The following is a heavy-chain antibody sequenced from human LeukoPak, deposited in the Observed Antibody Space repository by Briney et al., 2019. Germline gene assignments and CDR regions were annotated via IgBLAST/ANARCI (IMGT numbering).Heavy chain of an antibody. Sequence: PGRSLRLSCAASGFTFSSYAMHWVRQAPGKGLEWVAVISYDGSNKYYADSVKGRFTISRDNSKNTLYLQMNSLRAEDAAVYYCARDFYDFWSGYYGGGYYYYGMDVWGQGTTVTVSS. CDR1: GFTFSSYA. CDR2: ISYDGSNK. D-gene: IGHD3-3*01. CDR3: ARDFYDFWSGYYGGGYYYYGMDV. J-gene: IGHJ6*02. V-gene: IGHV3-30-3*01.